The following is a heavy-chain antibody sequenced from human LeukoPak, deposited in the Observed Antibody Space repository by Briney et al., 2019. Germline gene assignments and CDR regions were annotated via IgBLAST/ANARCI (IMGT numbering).Heavy chain of an antibody. CDR2: IYYSGST. CDR3: ARDRATMVRGVIRYYGMDV. CDR1: GGSISSYY. D-gene: IGHD3-10*01. J-gene: IGHJ6*02. V-gene: IGHV4-59*01. Sequence: PSETLSLTCTVSGGSISSYYWSWIRQPPGKGLEWIGYIYYSGSTNYNPSLKSRVTISVDTSKNQFSLKLSSVTAADTAVYYCARDRATMVRGVIRYYGMDVWGQGTTVTVSS.